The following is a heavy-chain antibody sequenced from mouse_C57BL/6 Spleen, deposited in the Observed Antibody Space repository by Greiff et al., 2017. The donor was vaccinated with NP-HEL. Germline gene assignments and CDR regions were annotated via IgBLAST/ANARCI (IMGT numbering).Heavy chain of an antibody. V-gene: IGHV1-62-2*01. CDR3: AGHEEGYYYGSRYWYFDV. D-gene: IGHD1-1*01. J-gene: IGHJ1*03. CDR2: FYPGSGSI. Sequence: VKLVESGAELVKPGASVKLSCKASGYTFTEYTIHWVKQRSGQGLEWIGWFYPGSGSIKYNEKFKDKATLTADKSSSTVYMELSRLTSEDSAVYFCAGHEEGYYYGSRYWYFDVWGTGTTGTVSS. CDR1: GYTFTEYT.